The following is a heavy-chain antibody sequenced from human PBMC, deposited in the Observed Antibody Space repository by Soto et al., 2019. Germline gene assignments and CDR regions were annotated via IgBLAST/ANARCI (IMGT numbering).Heavy chain of an antibody. CDR2: INTDGSTT. J-gene: IGHJ4*02. Sequence: EVQLVESGGNLVQPGGSLRLSCAASGFTFSSYWIHWVRQPPGKGLLWVSRINTDGSTTNYADSVNGRFTISRDNAKNTLYLQMNSLRAEDTAVYYCARGASGNYYLDYWGQGALVTISS. D-gene: IGHD3-10*01. CDR1: GFTFSSYW. V-gene: IGHV3-74*01. CDR3: ARGASGNYYLDY.